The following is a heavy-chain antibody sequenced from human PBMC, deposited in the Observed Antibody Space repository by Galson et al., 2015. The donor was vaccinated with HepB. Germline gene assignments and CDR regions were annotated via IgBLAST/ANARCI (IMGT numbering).Heavy chain of an antibody. J-gene: IGHJ4*02. CDR1: GFTFSSYA. V-gene: IGHV3-23*01. CDR2: ISGSGGST. Sequence: SLRLSCAASGFTFSSYAMSWVRQAPGKGLEWVSAISGSGGSTYYADSVKGRFTISRDNSKNTLYLQMNSLRAEDTAVYYCATQNWGSADFDYWGQGTLVTVSS. CDR3: ATQNWGSADFDY. D-gene: IGHD7-27*01.